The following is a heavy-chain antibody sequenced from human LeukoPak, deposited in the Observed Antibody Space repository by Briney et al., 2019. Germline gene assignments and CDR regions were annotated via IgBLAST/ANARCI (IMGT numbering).Heavy chain of an antibody. CDR1: GYTFTSYG. CDR2: ISAYNGNT. Sequence: ASVKVSCKASGYTFTSYGISWVRQTPGQGLEWMGWISAYNGNTNYAQKLQGRVTMTRDTSISTAYMELSRLRSDDTAVYYCAREYSSSSVDYWGQGTLVTVSS. J-gene: IGHJ4*02. V-gene: IGHV1-18*01. CDR3: AREYSSSSVDY. D-gene: IGHD6-6*01.